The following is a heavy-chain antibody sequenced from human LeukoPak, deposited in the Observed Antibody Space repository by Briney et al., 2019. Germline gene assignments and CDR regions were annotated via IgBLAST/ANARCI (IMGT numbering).Heavy chain of an antibody. V-gene: IGHV3-30-3*01. CDR2: ISYDGSNK. D-gene: IGHD6-19*01. Sequence: SGGSLRLSCAASGFTFSSYAMHWVRQAPGKGLEWVAVISYDGSNKYYADSVKGRFTISRDNSKNTLYLQMNSLRVDDTAVYYCARAYNSGWSLPFDPWGQGTLVTVSS. J-gene: IGHJ5*02. CDR1: GFTFSSYA. CDR3: ARAYNSGWSLPFDP.